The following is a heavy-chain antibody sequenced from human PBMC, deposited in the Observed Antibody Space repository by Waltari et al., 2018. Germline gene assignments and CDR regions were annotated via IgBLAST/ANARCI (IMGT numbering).Heavy chain of an antibody. Sequence: QVQLQESGPGLVKPSETLFLTCTVSGGSISSQYWRWIRQPPGKGLEWIGYIYYSGSTNYNPSLKSRVTISVDTSKNQFSLKLSSVTAADTAVYYCARYMVQGVPPSSYYYYYGMDVWGQGTTVTVSS. V-gene: IGHV4-59*11. D-gene: IGHD3-10*01. CDR3: ARYMVQGVPPSSYYYYYGMDV. J-gene: IGHJ6*02. CDR1: GGSISSQY. CDR2: IYYSGST.